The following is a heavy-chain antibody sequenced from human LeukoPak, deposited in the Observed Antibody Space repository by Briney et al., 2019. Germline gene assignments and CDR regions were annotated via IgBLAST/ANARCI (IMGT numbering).Heavy chain of an antibody. V-gene: IGHV4-39*07. CDR1: GGSISSGDYY. D-gene: IGHD6-19*01. CDR2: INHSGST. Sequence: PSETLSLTCTVSGGSISSGDYYWSWIRQPPGKGLEWIGEINHSGSTNYNPSLKSRVTISVDTSKNQFSLKLSSVTAADTAVYYCARVAAVALRRYNWFDPWGQGTLVTVSS. J-gene: IGHJ5*02. CDR3: ARVAAVALRRYNWFDP.